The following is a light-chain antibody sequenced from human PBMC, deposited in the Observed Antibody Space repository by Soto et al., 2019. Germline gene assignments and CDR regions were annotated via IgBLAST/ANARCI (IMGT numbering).Light chain of an antibody. CDR3: QQYHSWPLS. CDR1: QSVTSL. J-gene: IGKJ4*01. Sequence: EVVRTQSPATLSVSPEELATLSCSASQSVTSLLDGYQQRRGQAPRLLIYGASTRATAIPARFSASGSGTEFSLTIRSLQSEDFAVYYCQQYHSWPLSFGGGTRLEI. CDR2: GAS. V-gene: IGKV3-15*01.